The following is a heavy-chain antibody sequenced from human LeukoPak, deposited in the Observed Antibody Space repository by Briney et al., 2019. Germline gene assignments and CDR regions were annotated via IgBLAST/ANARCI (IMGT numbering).Heavy chain of an antibody. CDR2: ISWNSGSI. J-gene: IGHJ4*02. Sequence: GGSLRLSCAASGFTFDDYAMHWVRQAPGKGLEWVPGISWNSGSIGYADSVKGRFTISRDNAKNSLYLQMNSLRAEDMALYYCAKALYYDILTGFDYWGQGTLVTVSS. D-gene: IGHD3-9*01. CDR1: GFTFDDYA. V-gene: IGHV3-9*03. CDR3: AKALYYDILTGFDY.